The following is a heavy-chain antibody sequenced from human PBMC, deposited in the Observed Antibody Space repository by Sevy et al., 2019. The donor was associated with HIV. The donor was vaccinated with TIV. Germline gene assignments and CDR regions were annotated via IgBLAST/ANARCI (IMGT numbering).Heavy chain of an antibody. Sequence: GGSLRLSCAASGFTFSSYSMNWVRQAPGKGLEWVSYISYESDTKYYADSVRGRFTIFRDNAKNSLSLQMNILRAEDTAVYYCARGLAALPGYYYGMDVWGQGTTVTVSS. CDR1: GFTFSSYS. J-gene: IGHJ6*02. CDR2: ISYESDTK. V-gene: IGHV3-48*01. D-gene: IGHD6-6*01. CDR3: ARGLAALPGYYYGMDV.